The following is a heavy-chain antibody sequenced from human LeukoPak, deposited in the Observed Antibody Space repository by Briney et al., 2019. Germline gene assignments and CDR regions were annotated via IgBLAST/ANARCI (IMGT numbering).Heavy chain of an antibody. V-gene: IGHV3-23*01. CDR1: GFTFDDYG. J-gene: IGHJ3*02. Sequence: GGSLRLSCAASGFTFDDYGMSWVRQAPGKGLEWVSAISGSGGSTYYADSVKGRFTISRDNSKNTVYLQMNSLRAEDTAVYYCAKVPVFSVTISEVVTDDAFDIWGQGTIVTVSS. CDR2: ISGSGGST. CDR3: AKVPVFSVTISEVVTDDAFDI. D-gene: IGHD3-3*01.